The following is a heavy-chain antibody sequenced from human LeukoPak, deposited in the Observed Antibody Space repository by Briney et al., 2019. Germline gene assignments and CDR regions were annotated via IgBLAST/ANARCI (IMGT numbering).Heavy chain of an antibody. Sequence: GASVKVSCKASGYTFTGYYMHWVRQAPGQGLEWMGWINPNSGGTNYAQKFQGRVTMTRDTSISTAYMELSRLRSDDTAVYYCARLTSNHYYGSGSYLDYWGQGTLVTVSS. CDR2: INPNSGGT. CDR3: ARLTSNHYYGSGSYLDY. V-gene: IGHV1-2*02. CDR1: GYTFTGYY. D-gene: IGHD3-10*01. J-gene: IGHJ4*02.